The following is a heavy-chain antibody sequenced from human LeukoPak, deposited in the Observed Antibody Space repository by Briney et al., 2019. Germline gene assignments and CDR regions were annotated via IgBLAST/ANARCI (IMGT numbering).Heavy chain of an antibody. Sequence: GGSLRLSCAASGFTFSDYYMSWIRQAPGKGLEWVSYVSSSGSTIYYADSVKGRFTISRDNAKNSLYLQMNSLRAEDTAVYYCARDDIVVVPAAHYYYYGMDVWGQGTTVTVSS. V-gene: IGHV3-11*01. J-gene: IGHJ6*02. CDR2: VSSSGSTI. CDR1: GFTFSDYY. D-gene: IGHD2-2*01. CDR3: ARDDIVVVPAAHYYYYGMDV.